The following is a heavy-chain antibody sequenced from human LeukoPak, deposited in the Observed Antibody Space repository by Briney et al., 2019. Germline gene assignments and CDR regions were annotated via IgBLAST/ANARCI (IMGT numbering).Heavy chain of an antibody. CDR1: GYTFTSYG. CDR3: AXXXXXXXSGYYQRNDY. Sequence: ASVKVSCKASGYTFTSYGISWVRQAPGQGLEWMGWISAYNGNTNYAQKLQGRVTMTTDTSTSTAYMELRSLRSDDTAVYYCAXXXXXXXSGYYQRNDYGGQGPLVTVSS. J-gene: IGHJ4*02. V-gene: IGHV1-18*01. CDR2: ISAYNGNT. D-gene: IGHD3-22*01.